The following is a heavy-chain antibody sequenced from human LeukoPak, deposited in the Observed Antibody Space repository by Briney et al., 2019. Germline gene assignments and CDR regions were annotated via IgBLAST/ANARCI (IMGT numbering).Heavy chain of an antibody. Sequence: GGSLRLSCAASGFSFTSAWMSWVRQAPGKGLEWVGRIKSYTDGGTTDYAAPVKGRFTISRDDSKNTLYLQMSSLKTEDTAVYYCSTDRLVRGVIISYYYYGMDVWGQGTTVTVSS. V-gene: IGHV3-15*01. J-gene: IGHJ6*02. CDR1: GFSFTSAW. CDR3: STDRLVRGVIISYYYYGMDV. CDR2: IKSYTDGGTT. D-gene: IGHD3-10*01.